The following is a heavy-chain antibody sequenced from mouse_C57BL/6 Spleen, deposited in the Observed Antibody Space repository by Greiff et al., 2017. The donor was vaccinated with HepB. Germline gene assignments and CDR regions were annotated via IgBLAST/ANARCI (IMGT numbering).Heavy chain of an antibody. CDR1: GYSITSGYY. D-gene: IGHD1-1*01. CDR2: ISYDGSN. J-gene: IGHJ4*01. V-gene: IGHV3-6*01. Sequence: DVQLQESGPGLVKPSQSLSLTCSVTGYSITSGYYWNWIRQFPGNKLEWMGYISYDGSNNYNPSLKNRISITRDTSKNQFFLKLNSVTTEDTATYYCAREGITTVNYAMDYWGQGTSVTVSS. CDR3: AREGITTVNYAMDY.